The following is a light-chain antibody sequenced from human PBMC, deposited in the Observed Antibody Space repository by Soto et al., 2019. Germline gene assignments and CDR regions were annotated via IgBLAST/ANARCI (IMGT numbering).Light chain of an antibody. CDR2: SVS. CDR1: QSVSTN. Sequence: EIVMTQSPATLSVSPGEGATLSCRASQSVSTNLAWYQQKPGQAPRLLIYSVSTRATGIPARFSGSGSGTXXXXXXXXXXXEXFXXYXCQQYNNWWTFGQGTKVEIK. J-gene: IGKJ1*01. V-gene: IGKV3-15*01. CDR3: QQYNNWWT.